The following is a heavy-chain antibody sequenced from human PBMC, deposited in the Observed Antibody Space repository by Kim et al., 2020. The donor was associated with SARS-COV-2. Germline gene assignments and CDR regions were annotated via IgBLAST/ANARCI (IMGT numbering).Heavy chain of an antibody. CDR3: ARQGYSSSWSAYYYGMDV. CDR2: IDPSDSYT. Sequence: GESLKISCKGSGYSFTSYWISWVRQMPGKGLEWMGRIDPSDSYTNYSPSFQGHVTISADKSISTAYLQWSSLKASDTAMYYRARQGYSSSWSAYYYGMDVWGQGTAVTVS. V-gene: IGHV5-10-1*01. D-gene: IGHD6-13*01. J-gene: IGHJ6*02. CDR1: GYSFTSYW.